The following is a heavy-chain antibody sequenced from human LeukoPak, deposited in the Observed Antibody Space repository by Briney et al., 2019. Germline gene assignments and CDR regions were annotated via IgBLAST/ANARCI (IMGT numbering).Heavy chain of an antibody. D-gene: IGHD3-16*01. J-gene: IGHJ4*02. CDR2: INAGNGNT. V-gene: IGHV1-3*01. CDR1: GYTFTSYA. Sequence: ASVKVSCKASGYTFTSYAMHWVRQAPGQRLEWMGWINAGNGNTKYSQKFQGRVTITRDTSASTAYMELSSLRSEDTAVYYCAREGALRLGEFFDYWGQGTLVTVSS. CDR3: AREGALRLGEFFDY.